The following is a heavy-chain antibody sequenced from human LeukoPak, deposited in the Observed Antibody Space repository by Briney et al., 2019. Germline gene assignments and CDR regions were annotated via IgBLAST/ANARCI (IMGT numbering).Heavy chain of an antibody. CDR3: ARALNMDV. CDR2: INHSGST. CDR1: GGSFSGYY. J-gene: IGHJ6*03. V-gene: IGHV4-34*01. Sequence: SETLSLTCAVYGGSFSGYYWSWIRQPPGKGLEWIGEINHSGSTNYNPSLKSRVTISVDTSKNQFSLKLNSVTAADTAVYYCARALNMDVWGKGTTVTVSS.